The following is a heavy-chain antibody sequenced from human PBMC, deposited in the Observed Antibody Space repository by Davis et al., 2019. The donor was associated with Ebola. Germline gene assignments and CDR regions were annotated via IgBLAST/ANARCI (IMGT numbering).Heavy chain of an antibody. CDR3: AKVGYYYDSGGSLDY. D-gene: IGHD3-22*01. V-gene: IGHV1-2*02. J-gene: IGHJ4*02. Sequence: ASVKVSCKASGYTFTGYYLHWVRQAPGQGLEWMGWINPNSGDTNYAQKFQGRVTMTRDTSISTAYMELSRLRSDDTAVYYCAKVGYYYDSGGSLDYWGQGILVTVSS. CDR2: INPNSGDT. CDR1: GYTFTGYY.